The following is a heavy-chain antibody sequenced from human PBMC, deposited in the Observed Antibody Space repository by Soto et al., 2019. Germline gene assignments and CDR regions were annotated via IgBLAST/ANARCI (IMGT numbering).Heavy chain of an antibody. CDR1: GFTFRSSW. CDR2: INSDATTT. D-gene: IGHD3-10*01. Sequence: EVQLVESGGGLVQPGGALRLSCVASGFTFRSSWMHWGRQAPGKGLVWVSRINSDATTTNYAEYAKGLSTTANDNAENTLYLQMDSLTAEDTAVYCFARGPTGRFGYDYWGQGTLLTVSS. J-gene: IGHJ4*02. CDR3: ARGPTGRFGYDY. V-gene: IGHV3-74*01.